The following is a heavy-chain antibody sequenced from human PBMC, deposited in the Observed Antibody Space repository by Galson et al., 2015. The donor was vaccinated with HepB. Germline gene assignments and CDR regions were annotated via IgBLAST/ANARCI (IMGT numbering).Heavy chain of an antibody. CDR2: ISSTSSSI. J-gene: IGHJ4*02. V-gene: IGHV3-48*04. CDR3: ARGSPAYCSGGACFDVGDY. CDR1: GFTFSGYS. Sequence: SLRLSCAASGFTFSGYSMNWVRQAPGKGLEWISYISSTSSSIYFADSVKGRFTISRDNAKKSLYLQMDSLRAEDTAMYYCARGSPAYCSGGACFDVGDYWGQGTLVTVSS. D-gene: IGHD2-15*01.